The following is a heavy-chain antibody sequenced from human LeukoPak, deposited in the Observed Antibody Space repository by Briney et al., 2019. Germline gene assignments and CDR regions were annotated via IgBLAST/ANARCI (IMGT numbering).Heavy chain of an antibody. CDR2: IYFSGST. V-gene: IGHV4-39*01. J-gene: IGHJ4*02. Sequence: SETLSLTCTVFGGSISSSSHYWGWIHQPPGEGLEWIGSIYFSGSTYYSPSLKSRVTISVDPSTNQFSLKLSSVTAADTAVYFCARHQWLGPFDSWGQGTLVTVSS. D-gene: IGHD6-19*01. CDR1: GGSISSSSHY. CDR3: ARHQWLGPFDS.